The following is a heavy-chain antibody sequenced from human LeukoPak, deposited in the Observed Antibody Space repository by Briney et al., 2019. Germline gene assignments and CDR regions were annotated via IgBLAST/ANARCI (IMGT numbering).Heavy chain of an antibody. CDR2: ISSSSSTI. CDR3: ARGPWVLPFDY. Sequence: GGSLRLSCAASGFTFSSYSMNWVRQAPGKGLEWVSYISSSSSTIYYADSVKGRFTISRDNAKNSLYLQMNSLRAEDTAVYYCARGPWVLPFDYWGQGTLVTVSS. D-gene: IGHD1-26*01. J-gene: IGHJ4*02. V-gene: IGHV3-48*04. CDR1: GFTFSSYS.